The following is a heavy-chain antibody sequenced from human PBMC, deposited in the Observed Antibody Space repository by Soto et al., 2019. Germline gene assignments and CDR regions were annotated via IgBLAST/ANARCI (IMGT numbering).Heavy chain of an antibody. CDR2: IRQDGGAQ. V-gene: IGHV3-7*03. J-gene: IGHJ5*02. Sequence: PGGSLRLSCVASGFTFTTYWMSWVSQAPGKGLQWVANIRQDGGAQYYVDSVKGRFTISRDNAKNSVYLQMDSLRVEDTAVYYCVRGGHGSGSYLGSSWGQGILVTVSS. CDR1: GFTFTTYW. D-gene: IGHD3-10*01. CDR3: VRGGHGSGSYLGSS.